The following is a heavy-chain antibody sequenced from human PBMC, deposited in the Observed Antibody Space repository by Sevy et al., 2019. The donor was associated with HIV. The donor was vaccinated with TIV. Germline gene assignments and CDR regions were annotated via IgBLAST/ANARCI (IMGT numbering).Heavy chain of an antibody. J-gene: IGHJ1*01. Sequence: ASVKVSCKASGYTFTNYHITWVRQAPGQGLEWMGRITPNNGDTNYAQRLQGRVTMTTDTSTRTDYMELRSLRSDDTAVYYCARAPSGSQGPGQYFHHWGQGTLVTVSS. D-gene: IGHD1-26*01. CDR2: ITPNNGDT. CDR3: ARAPSGSQGPGQYFHH. CDR1: GYTFTNYH. V-gene: IGHV1-18*01.